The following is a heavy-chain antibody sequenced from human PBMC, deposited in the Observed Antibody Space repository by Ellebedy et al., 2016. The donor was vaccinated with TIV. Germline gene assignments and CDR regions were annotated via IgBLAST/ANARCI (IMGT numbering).Heavy chain of an antibody. CDR2: IRNKANNYMT. CDR3: TRAAYGHGYDY. CDR1: GFTFNNAW. J-gene: IGHJ4*02. D-gene: IGHD5-24*01. V-gene: IGHV3-72*01. Sequence: PGGSLRLSCAASGFTFNNAWMNWVRQAPGKGLEWVGRIRNKANNYMTEYAASVKRRFTISRDDSKNSLSLQMNSLKIEDTAVYFCTRAAYGHGYDYWGQGTLVTVS.